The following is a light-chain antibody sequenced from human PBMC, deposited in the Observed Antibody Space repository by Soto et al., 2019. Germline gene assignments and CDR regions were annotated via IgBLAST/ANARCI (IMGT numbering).Light chain of an antibody. J-gene: IGKJ5*01. CDR2: WAS. V-gene: IGKV4-1*01. Sequence: DIVMTQSPDSLVVSLGERATINCKSRQSVLYSSNNKNYLAWYQQKPGQPPKLLIYWASTRESGVPDRFSGSGSGTDLTITISSLQAEDVEVYYCQQYYSTPPTFGQGTRLEIK. CDR1: QSVLYSSNNKNY. CDR3: QQYYSTPPT.